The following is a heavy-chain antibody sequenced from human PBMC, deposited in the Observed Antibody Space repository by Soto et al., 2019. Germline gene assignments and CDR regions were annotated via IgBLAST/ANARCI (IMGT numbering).Heavy chain of an antibody. V-gene: IGHV5-10-1*01. CDR2: IDPSDSQT. CDR1: GYSFAGYW. Sequence: GESLKISCKGSGYSFAGYWITWVRQKPGKGLEWMGQIDPSDSQTYYSPSFRGHVTISVTKSITTVFLQWSSLRASDTAMYYCARQIYDSDTGPNFQYYFDSWGQGTPVTVSS. CDR3: ARQIYDSDTGPNFQYYFDS. J-gene: IGHJ4*02. D-gene: IGHD3-22*01.